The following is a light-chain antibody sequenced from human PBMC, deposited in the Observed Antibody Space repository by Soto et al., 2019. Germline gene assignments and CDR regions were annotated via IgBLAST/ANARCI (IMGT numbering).Light chain of an antibody. CDR2: LAS. Sequence: DIVMTQSPDSLAVSLGERATINCKSSQSILYRSNNQNYLAWYQQRAGQPPKLLIYLASTRESGVPDRFSGSGSGTDFTLTISSLQAEDVAVYYCQQYFTTPRTFGGGTKVEIK. CDR3: QQYFTTPRT. V-gene: IGKV4-1*01. J-gene: IGKJ4*01. CDR1: QSILYRSNNQNY.